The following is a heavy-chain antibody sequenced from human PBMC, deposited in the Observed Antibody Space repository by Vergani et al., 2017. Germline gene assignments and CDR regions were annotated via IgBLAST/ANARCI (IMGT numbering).Heavy chain of an antibody. CDR2: IYYSGST. D-gene: IGHD5-12*01. V-gene: IGHV4-31*11. CDR3: ARGGGGYGAFNWFDP. CDR1: GGSISSSNW. J-gene: IGHJ5*02. Sequence: QVQLQESGPGLVKPSGTLSLTCAVSGGSISSSNWWSWIRQHPGKGLEWIGYIYYSGSTYYNPSLKSRVTISVDTSKNQFSLKLSSVTGADTAVYYCARGGGGYGAFNWFDPWGQGTLVTVSS.